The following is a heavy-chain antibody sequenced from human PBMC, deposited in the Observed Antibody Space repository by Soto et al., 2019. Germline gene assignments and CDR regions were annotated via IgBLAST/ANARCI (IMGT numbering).Heavy chain of an antibody. V-gene: IGHV3-7*01. CDR3: ARGWGYFDSSGFPSLYAMEV. Sequence: PXGSLRLSCASSVCTFSTYWMSCVRHAPGKWLEWVANIKEDGSEKYYVDSVEGRFTISRDNAKNSLYLQMTSLRAEDTALYYCARGWGYFDSSGFPSLYAMEVWGQGTTVIVSS. D-gene: IGHD3-22*01. CDR2: IKEDGSEK. CDR1: VCTFSTYW. J-gene: IGHJ6*01.